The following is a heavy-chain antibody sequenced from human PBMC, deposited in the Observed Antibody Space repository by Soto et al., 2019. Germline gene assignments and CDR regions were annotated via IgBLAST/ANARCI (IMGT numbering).Heavy chain of an antibody. CDR1: CGSVRGDY. D-gene: IGHD6-6*01. CDR3: ARQKRTYSSSSINYFDY. Sequence: SETLSLTCTVSCGSVRGDYWSWVRQTPGKGLEWIGYIYYSGSTNYNPSLKSRVTISVDTSKNQFSLKLSSVTAADTAVYYCARQKRTYSSSSINYFDYWGQGTLVTSPQ. V-gene: IGHV4-59*08. CDR2: IYYSGST. J-gene: IGHJ4*02.